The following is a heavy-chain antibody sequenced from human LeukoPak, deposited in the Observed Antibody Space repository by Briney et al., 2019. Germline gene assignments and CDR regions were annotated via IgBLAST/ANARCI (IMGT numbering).Heavy chain of an antibody. Sequence: GGSLRLSCAASEFSVSTRYMNWVRQAPGKGLEWVSSISGSGTYKYYEDSVKGRFTISRDNAENSLYLQMNSLRVEDTAVYYCASRYCSGTSCYAFDYWGQGTLVTVSS. J-gene: IGHJ4*02. CDR1: EFSVSTRY. D-gene: IGHD2-2*01. V-gene: IGHV3-21*01. CDR2: ISGSGTYK. CDR3: ASRYCSGTSCYAFDY.